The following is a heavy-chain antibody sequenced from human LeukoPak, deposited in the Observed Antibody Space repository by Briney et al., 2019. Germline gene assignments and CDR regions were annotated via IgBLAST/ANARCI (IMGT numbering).Heavy chain of an antibody. Sequence: ASVKVSCKASGYTFTCYYMHWVRQAPGQGLEWMGWINPNTGGTNYAQNFQGRATMTRDTSISTAYLDLSGLTSDDTAMYYCARDRYCSSTSCFIGRFDPWGQGTLVTVSS. CDR2: INPNTGGT. V-gene: IGHV1-2*02. D-gene: IGHD2-2*01. J-gene: IGHJ5*02. CDR1: GYTFTCYY. CDR3: ARDRYCSSTSCFIGRFDP.